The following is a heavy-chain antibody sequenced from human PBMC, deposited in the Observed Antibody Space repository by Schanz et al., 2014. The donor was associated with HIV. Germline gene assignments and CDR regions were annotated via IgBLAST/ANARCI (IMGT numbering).Heavy chain of an antibody. Sequence: EVQLVESGGGLVQPGRSLRLSCAASGFTLSSYGMHWVRQAPGKGLEWVSALSGSGDSTYYADSVKGRFTISRDNSKNSLYLQMKSLRAEDTAVYYCARDRYYGSGSYYSYGMDVWGQGTTVTVSS. J-gene: IGHJ6*02. V-gene: IGHV3-23*04. CDR3: ARDRYYGSGSYYSYGMDV. CDR2: LSGSGDST. CDR1: GFTLSSYG. D-gene: IGHD3-10*01.